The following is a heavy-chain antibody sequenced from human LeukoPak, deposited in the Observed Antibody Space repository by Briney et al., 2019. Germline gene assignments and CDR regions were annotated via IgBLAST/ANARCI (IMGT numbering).Heavy chain of an antibody. Sequence: ASVKVSCKASGYTFTGYYMHWVRQAPGQGLEWMGRINPNSGGTNYAQKFQGRVTMTRDTSISTAYMELSRLRSDDTAVYYCARSARITMIVVVPPPLSYWGQGTLVTVSS. CDR3: ARSARITMIVVVPPPLSY. CDR1: GYTFTGYY. CDR2: INPNSGGT. V-gene: IGHV1-2*06. D-gene: IGHD3-22*01. J-gene: IGHJ4*02.